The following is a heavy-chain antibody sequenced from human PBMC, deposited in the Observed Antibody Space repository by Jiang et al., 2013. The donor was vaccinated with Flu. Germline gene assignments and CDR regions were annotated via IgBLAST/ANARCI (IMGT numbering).Heavy chain of an antibody. CDR3: TRERTTTYFDS. Sequence: QLVESGGGLVQPGGSLRLSCAVSGFIFSDFNMNWVRQAPGKGLEWVSYIGYTTRAKYYADSVKGRFTISRDNDNNSLFLQMSNLRAEDTAVYYCTRERTTTYFDSWGQ. CDR2: IGYTTRAK. J-gene: IGHJ4*02. V-gene: IGHV3-48*01. CDR1: GFIFSDFN. D-gene: IGHD1-1*01.